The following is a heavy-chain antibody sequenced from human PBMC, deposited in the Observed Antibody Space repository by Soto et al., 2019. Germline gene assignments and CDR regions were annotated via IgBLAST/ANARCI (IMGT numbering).Heavy chain of an antibody. D-gene: IGHD2-15*01. CDR2: IIPIFGTA. J-gene: IGHJ5*02. CDR1: GGTFSSYA. Sequence: KASGGTFSSYASIWVRQAPGQGREWMGGIIPIFGTANYAQKFQGRVTITADKSTSTAYMELRSLRSDDTAVYYCARRDCSGGSCYGWFDPWGQGTLVTVSS. CDR3: ARRDCSGGSCYGWFDP. V-gene: IGHV1-69*06.